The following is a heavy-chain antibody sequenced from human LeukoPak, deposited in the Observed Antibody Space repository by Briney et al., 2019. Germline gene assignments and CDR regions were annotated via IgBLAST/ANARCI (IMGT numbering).Heavy chain of an antibody. Sequence: GVSLRPSCAASGFTVGTNYMSWVRQAPGQGLEWVSVIYSGGSTYYADSVKGRFTISRDNSKNTLYLQMNSLRAEDTAVYYCARYGDYVYWGQGTLATVSS. J-gene: IGHJ4*02. CDR2: IYSGGST. D-gene: IGHD4-17*01. V-gene: IGHV3-53*01. CDR3: ARYGDYVY. CDR1: GFTVGTNY.